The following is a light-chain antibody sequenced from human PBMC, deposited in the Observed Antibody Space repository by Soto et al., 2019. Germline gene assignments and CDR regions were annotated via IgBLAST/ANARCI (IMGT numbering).Light chain of an antibody. J-gene: IGKJ1*01. CDR3: QHYKSYSEA. V-gene: IGKV1-5*03. Sequence: DIQMTKSPSTLSGSVGDRVTITCRASQTISSWLAWYQQKPGKAPKLLIYKASTLKSGVPSRFSGSGSGTEFTLTISSLQPDDFATYYCQHYKSYSEAFGQGTKADIK. CDR2: KAS. CDR1: QTISSW.